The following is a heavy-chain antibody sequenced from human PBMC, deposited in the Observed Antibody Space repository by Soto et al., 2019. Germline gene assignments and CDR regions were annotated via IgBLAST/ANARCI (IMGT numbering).Heavy chain of an antibody. Sequence: QVQLVQSGAEVRKPGASVKVSCKPSGYAFTTYAMHWVRQAPGQRLEWMGWISAANGITQYSQEFQGRVTITRDTSASTAYMELSSMRSEDTAVYYCARDSQCLGGIDVWGQGTTVTVSS. CDR1: GYAFTTYA. D-gene: IGHD6-19*01. J-gene: IGHJ6*02. CDR2: ISAANGIT. V-gene: IGHV1-3*01. CDR3: ARDSQCLGGIDV.